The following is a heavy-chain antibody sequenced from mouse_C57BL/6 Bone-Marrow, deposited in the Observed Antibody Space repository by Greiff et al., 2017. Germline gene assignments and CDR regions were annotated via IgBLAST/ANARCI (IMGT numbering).Heavy chain of an antibody. J-gene: IGHJ1*03. Sequence: QVQLQQPGAELVRPGSSVKLSCKASGYTFTSYWMHWVKQRPIQGLEWIGNIDPSDSETHYNQKFQDKATLTVDKSSSTAYMPLSSLTSEDTAVYYCARGGLDYYGSSYCHWYCDVWGTGTAVTVTS. CDR3: ARGGLDYYGSSYCHWYCDV. CDR2: IDPSDSET. V-gene: IGHV1-52*01. D-gene: IGHD1-1*01. CDR1: GYTFTSYW.